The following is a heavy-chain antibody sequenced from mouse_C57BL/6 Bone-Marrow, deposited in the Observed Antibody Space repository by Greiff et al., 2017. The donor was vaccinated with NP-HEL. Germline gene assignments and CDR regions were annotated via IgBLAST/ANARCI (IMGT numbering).Heavy chain of an antibody. CDR2: INPYNGGT. V-gene: IGHV1-19*01. Sequence: VQLQQSGPVLVKPGASVKMSCKASGYTFTDYYMNWVKQSHGKSLEWIGVINPYNGGTSYNQKFKGKATLTVDKSSSTAYMELNSLTSEDSAVYYCARSNRGYFDYWGQGTTLTVSS. D-gene: IGHD2-5*01. CDR3: ARSNRGYFDY. CDR1: GYTFTDYY. J-gene: IGHJ2*01.